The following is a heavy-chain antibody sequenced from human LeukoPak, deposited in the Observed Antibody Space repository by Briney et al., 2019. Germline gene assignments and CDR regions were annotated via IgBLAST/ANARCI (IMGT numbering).Heavy chain of an antibody. D-gene: IGHD5-18*01. CDR1: GFTFSSYA. Sequence: GGSLRLSCAASGFTFSSYAMSWVRQAPGKGLEWVSAISGSGGSTYYADSVKGRFTISRDNSKNTLYLQMDSLRAEDTAVYYCAKDKKDTAMVYYFDYWGQGTLVTVSS. V-gene: IGHV3-23*01. CDR2: ISGSGGST. CDR3: AKDKKDTAMVYYFDY. J-gene: IGHJ4*02.